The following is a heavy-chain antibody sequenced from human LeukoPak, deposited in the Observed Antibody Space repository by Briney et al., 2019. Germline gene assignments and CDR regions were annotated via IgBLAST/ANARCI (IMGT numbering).Heavy chain of an antibody. CDR2: IYYSGST. CDR3: ARLPPRYGSGSYRIYYYYMDV. CDR1: GGSLSSYY. D-gene: IGHD3-10*01. J-gene: IGHJ6*03. V-gene: IGHV4-59*08. Sequence: SETLSLTCTVSGGSLSSYYWSWIRQPPGKGLEWIGYIYYSGSTNYNPSLKSRVTISVDTSKNQFSLKLSSVTAADTAVYYCARLPPRYGSGSYRIYYYYMDVWGKGTTVTVSS.